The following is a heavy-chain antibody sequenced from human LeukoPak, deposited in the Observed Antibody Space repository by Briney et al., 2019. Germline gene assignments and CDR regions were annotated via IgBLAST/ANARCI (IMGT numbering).Heavy chain of an antibody. CDR2: ISYDGSNK. V-gene: IGHV3-30-3*01. CDR3: AREWWWDIVVVPAAKAQDSMDV. CDR1: GFTFSSYA. J-gene: IGHJ6*02. D-gene: IGHD2-2*01. Sequence: GGSLRLSCAASGFTFSSYAMHWVRQAPGKGLEWVAVISYDGSNKYYADSVKGRFTISRDNSKNTLYLQMNSLRAEDTAVYYCAREWWWDIVVVPAAKAQDSMDVWGQGTTVTVSS.